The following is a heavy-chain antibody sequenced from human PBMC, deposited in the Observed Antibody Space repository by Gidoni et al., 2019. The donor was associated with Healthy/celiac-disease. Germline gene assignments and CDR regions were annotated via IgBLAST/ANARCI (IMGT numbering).Heavy chain of an antibody. J-gene: IGHJ4*02. CDR3: ARGQIPLYFKFDY. D-gene: IGHD3-3*01. V-gene: IGHV1-69*09. CDR1: GGTFSSYA. Sequence: QVQLVQSGAAVKKPGSSVKVSGKASGGTFSSYAISWVRQAPGQGLEWMGRIIPILGIANYAQKFQGRVTITADKSTSTAYMELSSLRSEDTAVYYCARGQIPLYFKFDYWGQGTLVTVSS. CDR2: IIPILGIA.